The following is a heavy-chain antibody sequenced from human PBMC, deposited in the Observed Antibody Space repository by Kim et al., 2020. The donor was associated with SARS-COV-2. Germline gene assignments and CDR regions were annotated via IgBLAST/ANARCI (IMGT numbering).Heavy chain of an antibody. V-gene: IGHV5-51*01. Sequence: GESLKISCKGSGYSFTSYWIGWVRQMPGKGLEWMGIIYPGDSDTRYSPSFQGQVTISADKSISTAYLQWSSLKASDTAMYYCATIGIGSGYSGDPLFRAFDIWGQGTMVTVSS. J-gene: IGHJ3*02. CDR2: IYPGDSDT. D-gene: IGHD5-12*01. CDR3: ATIGIGSGYSGDPLFRAFDI. CDR1: GYSFTSYW.